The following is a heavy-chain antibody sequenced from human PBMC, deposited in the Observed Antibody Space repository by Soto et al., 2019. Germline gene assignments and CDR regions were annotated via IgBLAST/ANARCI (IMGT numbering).Heavy chain of an antibody. J-gene: IGHJ4*01. Sequence: GGSLRLSCAASGFTFNNYAMSWVRQAPGKGLEWVSAITGSGGDTYHADSVKGRFTISRDNSRNTLYLQMNSLRAEDTAVYYCAKGSASGSPYYFDYWGHGTLVTVSS. D-gene: IGHD6-25*01. CDR1: GFTFNNYA. CDR3: AKGSASGSPYYFDY. CDR2: ITGSGGDT. V-gene: IGHV3-23*01.